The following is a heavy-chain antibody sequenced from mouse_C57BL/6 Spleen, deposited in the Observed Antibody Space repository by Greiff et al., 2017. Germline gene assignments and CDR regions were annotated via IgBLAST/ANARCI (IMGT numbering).Heavy chain of an antibody. CDR2: ISSGSSTI. D-gene: IGHD4-1*01. CDR3: ALLGREAMDY. CDR1: GFTFSDYG. Sequence: EVKVVESGGGLVKPGGSLKLSCAASGFTFSDYGMHWVRQAPEKGLEWVAYISSGSSTIYYADTVKGRFTISRDNAKNTLFLQMTSLRSEDTAMYYCALLGREAMDYWGQGTSVTVSS. J-gene: IGHJ4*01. V-gene: IGHV5-17*01.